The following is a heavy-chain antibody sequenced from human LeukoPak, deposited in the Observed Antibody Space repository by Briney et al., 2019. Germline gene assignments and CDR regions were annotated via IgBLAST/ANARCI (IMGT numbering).Heavy chain of an antibody. CDR2: ISGSGGST. V-gene: IGHV3-23*01. D-gene: IGHD5-12*01. CDR1: GFTFSSYA. CDR3: AKDQSGVLSGMDV. Sequence: GGSLRLSCAASGFTFSSYAMSWVRQAPGKGREWDSAISGSGGSTYYADSVKGRFTISRDNSKNTLYLQMNSLRAEDTAVYYCAKDQSGVLSGMDVWGKGTTVTVSS. J-gene: IGHJ6*04.